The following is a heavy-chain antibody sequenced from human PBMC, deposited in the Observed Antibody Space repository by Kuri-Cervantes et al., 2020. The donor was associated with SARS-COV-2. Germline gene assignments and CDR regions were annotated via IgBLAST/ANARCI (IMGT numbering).Heavy chain of an antibody. CDR3: ARDKNWAFDY. V-gene: IGHV3-48*02. CDR2: CSHAKIT. Sequence: ETLSLTCVASGFTFSSYSVNWVRQAPGKGLEWISYCSHAKITYADSVKGRFTISRDNAKNSLYLQMNSLRDEDTAVYYCARDKNWAFDYWGQGTLVTVSS. J-gene: IGHJ4*02. D-gene: IGHD7-27*01. CDR1: GFTFSSYS.